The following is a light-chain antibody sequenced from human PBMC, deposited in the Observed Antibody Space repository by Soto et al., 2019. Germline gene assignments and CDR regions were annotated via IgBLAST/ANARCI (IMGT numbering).Light chain of an antibody. CDR1: SSDVGGYNY. V-gene: IGLV2-11*01. J-gene: IGLJ2*01. CDR2: DVN. CDR3: ASYTSSSTSVI. Sequence: QSALTQPRSVSGSPGQSVTLSCTGTSSDVGGYNYVSWYQQHPGKAPKLMIDDVNKRPSGVPDRFFGSRSGNTASLTISGLQAEDEADYYCASYTSSSTSVIFGRGTKLTVL.